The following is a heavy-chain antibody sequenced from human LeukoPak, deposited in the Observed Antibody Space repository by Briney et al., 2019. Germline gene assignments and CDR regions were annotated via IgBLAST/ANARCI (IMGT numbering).Heavy chain of an antibody. Sequence: PSETLSLTCTVSGGSISSSSYYWGWIRQPPGKGLEWIGCIYYSGSTYYNPSLKSRVTISVDTSKNQFSLKLSSVTAADTAVYYCIAFMVRGVIMTKHYYYYMDVWGKGTTVTVSS. D-gene: IGHD3-10*01. J-gene: IGHJ6*03. CDR1: GGSISSSSYY. CDR3: IAFMVRGVIMTKHYYYYMDV. V-gene: IGHV4-39*07. CDR2: IYYSGST.